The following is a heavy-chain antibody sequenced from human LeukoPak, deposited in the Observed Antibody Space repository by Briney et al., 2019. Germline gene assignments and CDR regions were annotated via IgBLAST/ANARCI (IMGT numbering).Heavy chain of an antibody. CDR3: ARAYSGSYFDY. D-gene: IGHD1-26*01. Sequence: SETLSLTCTVSGGSISSYYWSWIRQPPGKGLEWIGYIYYSGSTNCNPSLKSRVTISVDTSKNQFSLKLSSVTAADTAVYYCARAYSGSYFDYWGQGTLVTVSS. CDR2: IYYSGST. CDR1: GGSISSYY. V-gene: IGHV4-59*01. J-gene: IGHJ4*02.